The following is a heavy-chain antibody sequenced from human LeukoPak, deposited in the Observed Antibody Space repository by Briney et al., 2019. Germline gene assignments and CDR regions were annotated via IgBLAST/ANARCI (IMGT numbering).Heavy chain of an antibody. CDR1: GGSFSGYY. J-gene: IGHJ3*02. D-gene: IGHD3-16*01. CDR2: INHSGST. V-gene: IGHV4-34*01. CDR3: VLLGIHDAFDI. Sequence: SETLSLTCAVYGGSFSGYYWSWIRQPPGKGLEWIGEINHSGSTNYNPSLKSRVTISVDTSKNQFSLKLSSVTAADTAVYYCVLLGIHDAFDIWGQGTMVTVSS.